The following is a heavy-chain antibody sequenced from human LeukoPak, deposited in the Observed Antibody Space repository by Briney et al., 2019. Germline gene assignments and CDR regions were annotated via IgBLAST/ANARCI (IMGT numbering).Heavy chain of an antibody. CDR1: GYTFSIYW. Sequence: GGSLRLSCAASGYTFSIYWMTWVRQAPGKGLEWVANIKQDGSEKYYMDSVRGRFTLSRDNAKNSLYLQMNGLRAEDTAVYYCARDWGDYGDYWGQGTLVTVSS. V-gene: IGHV3-7*01. J-gene: IGHJ4*02. D-gene: IGHD4-17*01. CDR2: IKQDGSEK. CDR3: ARDWGDYGDY.